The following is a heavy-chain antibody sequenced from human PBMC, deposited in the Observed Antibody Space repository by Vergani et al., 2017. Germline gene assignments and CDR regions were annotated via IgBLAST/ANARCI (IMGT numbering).Heavy chain of an antibody. J-gene: IGHJ4*02. CDR3: AKGPLLSY. D-gene: IGHD2-15*01. Sequence: QVQLVESGGGVVQPGRSLRLSCAASGFTFSSYGMHWVRQAPGKGLEWVAVISYDGSNKYYADSVKGRFTISRDNSKNTLYLQMNSLRAEDTAVYYCAKGPLLSYWGQGTLVTVSS. CDR1: GFTFSSYG. CDR2: ISYDGSNK. V-gene: IGHV3-30*18.